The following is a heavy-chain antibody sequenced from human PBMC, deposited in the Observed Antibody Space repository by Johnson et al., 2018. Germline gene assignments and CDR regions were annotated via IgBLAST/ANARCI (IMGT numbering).Heavy chain of an antibody. CDR1: GFTFDDYG. Sequence: VQLVQSGGGLAQPGRSLTLSCAGSGFTFDDYGMPWVRQTPGRGLEWVSSICWNSGSIGYAESVKGRFTISRDHAKNSLYLQMNSLRAEDTAVYSCAKPPGITMIVGDWGQGTLVTVSS. CDR2: ICWNSGSI. CDR3: AKPPGITMIVGD. V-gene: IGHV3-9*01. J-gene: IGHJ1*01. D-gene: IGHD3-22*01.